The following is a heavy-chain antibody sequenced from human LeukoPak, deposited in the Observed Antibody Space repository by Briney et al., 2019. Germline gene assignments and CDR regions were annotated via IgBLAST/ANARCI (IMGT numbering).Heavy chain of an antibody. V-gene: IGHV1-18*01. D-gene: IGHD5-18*01. CDR3: ARDRGYSYGQPSYYYYGMDV. Sequence: ASVKVSCKASGHTFTSYGISWVRQAPGQGLEWMGWISAYNGNTNYAQKLQGRVTMTTDTSTSTAYMELRSLRSDDTAVYYCARDRGYSYGQPSYYYYGMDVWGQGTTVTVSS. CDR1: GHTFTSYG. CDR2: ISAYNGNT. J-gene: IGHJ6*02.